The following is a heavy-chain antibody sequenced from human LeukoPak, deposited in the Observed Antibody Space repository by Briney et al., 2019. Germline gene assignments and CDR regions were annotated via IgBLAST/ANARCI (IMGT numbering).Heavy chain of an antibody. CDR3: AKDFYVGRVLARYFDY. CDR1: GFTFSNCG. CDR2: IWYDGSYK. D-gene: IGHD2-8*02. V-gene: IGHV3-33*06. J-gene: IGHJ4*02. Sequence: GRSLRLSCAASGFTFSNCGMHGVRQAPGKGRDWVAVIWYDGSYKYYADSVKGRFTISRGNSKKPLYLQMNSLRAEGKAGYYCAKDFYVGRVLARYFDYWGQGTLVTVSS.